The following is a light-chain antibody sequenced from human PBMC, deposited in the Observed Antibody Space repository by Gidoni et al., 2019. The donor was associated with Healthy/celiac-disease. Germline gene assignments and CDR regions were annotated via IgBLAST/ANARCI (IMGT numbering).Light chain of an antibody. V-gene: IGKV1-39*01. CDR1: QSISSY. J-gene: IGKJ3*01. CDR2: AAS. CDR3: QQSYSTPFT. Sequence: DIQRTQSPSSLSASVGDRVTITCRASQSISSYLNWYQQKPGKAPKLLIYAASSLQSGVPSRFSGSGSGTDFPLTISSLQPEDFATYYCQQSYSTPFTFGPGTKVDIK.